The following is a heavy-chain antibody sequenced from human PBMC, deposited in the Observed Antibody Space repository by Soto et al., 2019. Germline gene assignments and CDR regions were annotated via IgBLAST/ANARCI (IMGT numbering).Heavy chain of an antibody. CDR3: ARGYYYDSSGYYSNAYYFDY. Sequence: QAQLVQSGAEVKKPGSSVKVSCKASGGTFSSYAISWVRQAPGQGLEWMGGIIPIFGTANYAQKFQGRVTITAHESTSTAYMELSSLRSEDTAVYYWARGYYYDSSGYYSNAYYFDYWGQGTLVTVSS. V-gene: IGHV1-69*01. CDR2: IIPIFGTA. CDR1: GGTFSSYA. D-gene: IGHD3-22*01. J-gene: IGHJ4*02.